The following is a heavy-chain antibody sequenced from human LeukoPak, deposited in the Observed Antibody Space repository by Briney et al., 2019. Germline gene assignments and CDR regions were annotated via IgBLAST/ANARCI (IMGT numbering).Heavy chain of an antibody. Sequence: GASVKVSCKASGYTFTGYYMHWVRQAPGQGLEWMGWINPNSGGTNYAQKFQGRVTMTRDTSISTAYMELSRLRSDDTAVYYCARGNTVRGVISKVWFDPWGQGTLVTVSS. CDR2: INPNSGGT. D-gene: IGHD3-10*01. CDR1: GYTFTGYY. V-gene: IGHV1-2*02. CDR3: ARGNTVRGVISKVWFDP. J-gene: IGHJ5*02.